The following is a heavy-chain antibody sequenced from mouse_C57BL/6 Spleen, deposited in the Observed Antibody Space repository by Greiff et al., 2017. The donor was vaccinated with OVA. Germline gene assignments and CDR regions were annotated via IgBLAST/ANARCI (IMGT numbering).Heavy chain of an antibody. Sequence: QVQLQQSGAELVRPGASVTLSCKASGYTFTDYEMHWVKQTPVHGLEWIGAIDPETGGTAYNQKFKGKAILTADKSSSTAYMELRSLTSECSAVYYCTRAIYDYDEGHYCHYWGQGTTLTVSS. CDR3: TRAIYDYDEGHYCHY. CDR1: GYTFTDYE. CDR2: IDPETGGT. J-gene: IGHJ2*01. D-gene: IGHD2-4*01. V-gene: IGHV1-15*01.